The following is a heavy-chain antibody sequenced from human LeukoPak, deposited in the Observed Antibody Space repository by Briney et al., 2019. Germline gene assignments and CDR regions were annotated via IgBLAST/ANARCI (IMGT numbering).Heavy chain of an antibody. CDR1: GFSFSSYS. CDR3: AKFETRGNTDFDY. CDR2: ISGSSTHI. V-gene: IGHV3-21*01. J-gene: IGHJ4*02. Sequence: GGSLRLSCAASGFSFSSYSMNWVRQARGRGLEWVSSISGSSTHILYADSLKGRFTISRDDARNSLYLQMNSLRAEDTAVYYCAKFETRGNTDFDYWGQGTLVTVSS. D-gene: IGHD2/OR15-2a*01.